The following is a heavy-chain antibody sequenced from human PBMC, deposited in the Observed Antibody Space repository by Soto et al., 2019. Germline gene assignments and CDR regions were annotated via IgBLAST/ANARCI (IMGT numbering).Heavy chain of an antibody. D-gene: IGHD1-26*01. Sequence: ASVKVSCKTSGYTFSNFGISWTRQVPGQGLEWMGWISAYNGETNYAQKFQGRVSMTTDTSTNTAYMELGSLRSDDTAVYYCARASGTGVGTTSYWGQGTLVTVSS. J-gene: IGHJ4*02. CDR2: ISAYNGET. CDR1: GYTFSNFG. CDR3: ARASGTGVGTTSY. V-gene: IGHV1-18*01.